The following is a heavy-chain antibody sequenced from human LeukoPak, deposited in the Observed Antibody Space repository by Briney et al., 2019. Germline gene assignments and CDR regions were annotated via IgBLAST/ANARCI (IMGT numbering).Heavy chain of an antibody. J-gene: IGHJ4*02. D-gene: IGHD4-17*01. CDR2: IKSKTDGGTT. Sequence: PGGSLRLSCAASGFIFTDAWMNWVRQAPGKGLEWVGRIKSKTDGGTTHYAAPVKGRFTISRDESKNTLYLQMNSLKIEDTAVYYCTTLRFLFWGQGTLVTVSS. CDR3: TTLRFLF. V-gene: IGHV3-15*01. CDR1: GFIFTDAW.